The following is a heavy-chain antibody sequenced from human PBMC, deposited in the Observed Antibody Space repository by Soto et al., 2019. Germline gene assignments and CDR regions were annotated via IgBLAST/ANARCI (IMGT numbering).Heavy chain of an antibody. CDR1: GFTFSSYS. V-gene: IGHV3-21*01. CDR3: ARDNSSPLPPSSYCSMDV. Sequence: GGSLRLSCGASGFTFSSYSMNWVRQAPGKGLEWVSSISSSSSYIYYADSVKGRFTISRDNAKNSLYLQMNSLRAEDTAVYYCARDNSSPLPPSSYCSMDVWGQGTTVTVSS. D-gene: IGHD6-13*01. CDR2: ISSSSSYI. J-gene: IGHJ6*02.